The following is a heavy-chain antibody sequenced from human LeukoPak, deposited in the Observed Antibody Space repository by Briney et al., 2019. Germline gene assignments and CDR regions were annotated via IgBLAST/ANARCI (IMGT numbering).Heavy chain of an antibody. D-gene: IGHD6-6*01. CDR1: GGSISSYY. V-gene: IGHV4-59*01. CDR2: IYYSGST. CDR3: ARDMLAARPDHAFDI. Sequence: SETLSLTCTVSGGSISSYYWSWIRQPPGKGLEWIGYIYYSGSTNYNPSLKSRVTISVDTSKNQFSLKLSSVTAADTAVYYCARDMLAARPDHAFDIWGQGTMVTVSS. J-gene: IGHJ3*02.